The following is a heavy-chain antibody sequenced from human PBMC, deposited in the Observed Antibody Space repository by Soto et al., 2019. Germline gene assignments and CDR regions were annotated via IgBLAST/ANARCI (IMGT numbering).Heavy chain of an antibody. CDR2: MNPNSGNT. J-gene: IGHJ4*02. Sequence: ASVKVSCKASGYTFTSYDINWVRQATGQGLEWMGWMNPNSGNTGYAQKFQGRVTMTRNTSISTAYMELSSLRSEDTAVYYCAKDLSRITIFGVVIIAFDYWGQGNLVTVSS. V-gene: IGHV1-8*01. CDR1: GYTFTSYD. D-gene: IGHD3-3*01. CDR3: AKDLSRITIFGVVIIAFDY.